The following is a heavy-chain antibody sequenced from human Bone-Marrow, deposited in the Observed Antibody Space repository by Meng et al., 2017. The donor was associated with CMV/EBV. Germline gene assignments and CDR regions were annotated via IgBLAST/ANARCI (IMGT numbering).Heavy chain of an antibody. V-gene: IGHV3-11*04. D-gene: IGHD4-11*01. CDR2: ISSSGSTI. CDR1: GFTFSDYY. CDR3: ASTDYSRGYWYFDL. J-gene: IGHJ2*01. Sequence: GESLKISCAASGFTFSDYYMTWIRQAPGKGLEWVSYISSSGSTIYYADSVKGRFTISRDNAKNSLYLQMNSLRAEDTAVYYCASTDYSRGYWYFDLWGRGALVTVSS.